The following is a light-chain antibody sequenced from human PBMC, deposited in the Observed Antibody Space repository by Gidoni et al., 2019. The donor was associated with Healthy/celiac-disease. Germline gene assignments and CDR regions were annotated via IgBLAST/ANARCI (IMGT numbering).Light chain of an antibody. CDR2: DVS. CDR1: SSDVGGYNY. V-gene: IGLV2-11*01. Sequence: QSALTQTRSESGSPVQSVTISCTGTSSDVGGYNYVSWYQQHPGKAPKLMIYDVSKRPSGVPDRFSGSKSGKTASLTISGLQAEDEADYYCCSYAGSYTYVFGTVTKVTV. J-gene: IGLJ1*01. CDR3: CSYAGSYTYV.